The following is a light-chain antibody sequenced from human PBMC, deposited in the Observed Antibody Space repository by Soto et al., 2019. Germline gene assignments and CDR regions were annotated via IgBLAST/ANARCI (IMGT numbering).Light chain of an antibody. J-gene: IGLJ1*01. CDR1: SSDVGGYKY. V-gene: IGLV2-8*01. Sequence: QSALTQPPSASGSPGQSVTISCTGTSSDVGGYKYVSWYQQHPDKAPKLMIFVVNKRPSGVPDRFSGSKSGNTASLTVSGLQAEDEADYYCSSYAGINNLGVFGTGTKLTVL. CDR3: SSYAGINNLGV. CDR2: VVN.